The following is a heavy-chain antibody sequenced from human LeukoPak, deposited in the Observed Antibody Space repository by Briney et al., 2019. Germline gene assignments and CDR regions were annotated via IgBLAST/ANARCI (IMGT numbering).Heavy chain of an antibody. D-gene: IGHD3-10*01. V-gene: IGHV1-18*04. J-gene: IGHJ4*02. CDR3: AREGLVWFGESTESFFDY. CDR1: GYTFTSYG. Sequence: GASVKVSCKASGYTFTSYGISWVRQAPGQGLEWMGWNSAYNGNTNYAQKLQGRVTMTTDTSTSTAYMELRSLRSDDTAVYYCAREGLVWFGESTESFFDYWGQGTLVTVSS. CDR2: NSAYNGNT.